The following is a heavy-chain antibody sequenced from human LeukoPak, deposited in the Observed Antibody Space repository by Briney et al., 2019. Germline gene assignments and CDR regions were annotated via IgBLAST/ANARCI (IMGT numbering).Heavy chain of an antibody. CDR3: ARGPNYGDSFPNWYFDL. D-gene: IGHD4-17*01. J-gene: IGHJ2*01. V-gene: IGHV3-23*01. CDR2: ISPRGGGT. Sequence: GGSLRLSCAASGFIFRNYGMNWVRQAPGKGLEWLSGISPRGGGTYYADSVKGRFTFSRDNSKNTLYLQMNSLRAEDTAVYYCARGPNYGDSFPNWYFDLWGRGTLVTVSS. CDR1: GFIFRNYG.